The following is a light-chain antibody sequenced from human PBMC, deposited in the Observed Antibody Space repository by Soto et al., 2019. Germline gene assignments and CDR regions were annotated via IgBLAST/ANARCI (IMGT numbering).Light chain of an antibody. J-gene: IGKJ5*01. Sequence: IVLTQSPGTLSLSAGERATLSCRSSQSVRRYLAWYQQKPGQAPRLLIYDASTRATGIPARFSGSGSGTDFTLTIRSLEPEDFAVYYCQQSSNWPMSTFGQGKRRENK. CDR1: QSVRRY. CDR2: DAS. CDR3: QQSSNWPMST. V-gene: IGKV3-11*01.